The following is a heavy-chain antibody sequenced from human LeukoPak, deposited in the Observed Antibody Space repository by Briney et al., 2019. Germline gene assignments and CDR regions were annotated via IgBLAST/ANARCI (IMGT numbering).Heavy chain of an antibody. CDR2: ISSSGDIT. D-gene: IGHD3-22*01. Sequence: GGSLRLSCAASRFTFDNYAMSWVRQAPGKGLEWVSSISSSGDITFYADSVKGRFTISRDNSKYALYLQMNSLRADDAAVYYCAKDRPNYYESNGHYYRRGGDYWGQGTLVTVS. CDR1: RFTFDNYA. V-gene: IGHV3-23*01. J-gene: IGHJ4*02. CDR3: AKDRPNYYESNGHYYRRGGDY.